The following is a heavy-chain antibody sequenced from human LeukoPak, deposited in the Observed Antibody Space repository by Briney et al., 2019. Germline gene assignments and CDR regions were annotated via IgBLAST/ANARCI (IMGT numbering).Heavy chain of an antibody. CDR1: GFTLSGYW. CDR2: IKYDGSEK. V-gene: IGHV3-7*01. J-gene: IGHJ5*02. CDR3: ARGLGWLDP. Sequence: GGSLRLSCAGSGFTLSGYWMTWVRRAPGKGREWVANIKYDGSEKQYVDSVKGRFTISRDNAKNSLYLQMNSLRVEDMAVYYCARGLGWLDPWGQGTLVTVSS.